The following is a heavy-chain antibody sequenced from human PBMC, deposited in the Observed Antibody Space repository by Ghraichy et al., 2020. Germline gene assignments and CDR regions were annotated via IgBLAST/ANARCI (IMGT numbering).Heavy chain of an antibody. D-gene: IGHD3-22*01. J-gene: IGHJ4*02. CDR1: GGSISSGDYY. V-gene: IGHV4-30-4*01. Sequence: SETLSLTCTVSGGSISSGDYYWSWIRQPPGKGLEWIGYIYCSGSTYYNPSLKSRVTISVDTSKNQFSLKLSSGTAADTAGYYCARAHYYDSSGYPVVDYWGQGTLVTVSS. CDR2: IYCSGST. CDR3: ARAHYYDSSGYPVVDY.